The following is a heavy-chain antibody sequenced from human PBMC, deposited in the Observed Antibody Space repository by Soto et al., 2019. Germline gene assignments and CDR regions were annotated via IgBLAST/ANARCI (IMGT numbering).Heavy chain of an antibody. CDR3: AGNIAAAGRRYYGMDV. CDR1: GGSISSYY. CDR2: ISTTETT. Sequence: SETLSLTCGVSGGSISSYYWSWIRQPAGKGLEWIGRISTTETTNYNPSLKSRVSVSLDTSKSQVSLKLSSVTAADAAVYYCAGNIAAAGRRYYGMDVWGQGTTVTVSS. J-gene: IGHJ6*02. V-gene: IGHV4-4*07. D-gene: IGHD6-13*01.